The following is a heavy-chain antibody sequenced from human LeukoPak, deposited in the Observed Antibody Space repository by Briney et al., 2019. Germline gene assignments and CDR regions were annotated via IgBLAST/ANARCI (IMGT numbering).Heavy chain of an antibody. CDR1: GFTFDDYA. CDR3: APVYYYDSSGYYL. J-gene: IGHJ4*02. CDR2: ITWNSGSI. D-gene: IGHD3-22*01. V-gene: IGHV3-9*01. Sequence: GGSLRLSCAASGFTFDDYAMHWVRQAPGKGLEWVSGITWNSGSIGYADSVKGRFTISRDNAKNSLYLQMNSLRAEDTAVYYCAPVYYYDSSGYYLWGQGTLVTVSS.